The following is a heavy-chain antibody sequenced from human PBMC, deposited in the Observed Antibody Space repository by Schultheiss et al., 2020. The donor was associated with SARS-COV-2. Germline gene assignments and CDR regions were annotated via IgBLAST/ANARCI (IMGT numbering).Heavy chain of an antibody. Sequence: GESLKISCKGSGYSFTSYWIGWVRQMPGKGLEWMGIIYPGDSDTRYSPSFQGQVTISADKSISTAYLQWSSLKASDTAMYYCARHAGERWLQPPYYYYYGMDVWGPGTTVTVSS. CDR1: GYSFTSYW. V-gene: IGHV5-51*01. CDR3: ARHAGERWLQPPYYYYYGMDV. J-gene: IGHJ6*02. CDR2: IYPGDSDT. D-gene: IGHD5-24*01.